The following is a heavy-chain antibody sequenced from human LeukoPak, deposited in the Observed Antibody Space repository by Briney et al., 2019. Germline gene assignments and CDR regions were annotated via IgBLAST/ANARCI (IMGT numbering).Heavy chain of an antibody. CDR1: GYSFTSYW. V-gene: IGHV5-51*01. D-gene: IGHD2-15*01. CDR2: IYPGDSDT. Sequence: GESLQISCKGSGYSFTSYWIGWVRQMPGKGLEWMGIIYPGDSDTRYSPSFQGQVTISADKSISTAYLQWSSLKASDTAMYYCARHLCSGGSCYSGGFDYWGQGTLVTVSS. J-gene: IGHJ4*02. CDR3: ARHLCSGGSCYSGGFDY.